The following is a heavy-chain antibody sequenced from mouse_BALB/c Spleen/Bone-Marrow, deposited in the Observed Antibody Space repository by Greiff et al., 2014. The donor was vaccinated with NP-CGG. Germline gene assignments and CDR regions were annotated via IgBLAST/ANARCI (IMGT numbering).Heavy chain of an antibody. D-gene: IGHD3-3*01. Sequence: DVMLVESGGGLVKPGGSLKLSCAASGFTFSDYYMYWVRQTPEKRLEWVATISDGGTYTYYPDSVRGRFTIPRDNAKNNLYLQMSSLKSEDTAMYYCAGTWEAMDYWGQGTSVTVSS. CDR1: GFTFSDYY. CDR2: ISDGGTYT. CDR3: AGTWEAMDY. V-gene: IGHV5-4*02. J-gene: IGHJ4*01.